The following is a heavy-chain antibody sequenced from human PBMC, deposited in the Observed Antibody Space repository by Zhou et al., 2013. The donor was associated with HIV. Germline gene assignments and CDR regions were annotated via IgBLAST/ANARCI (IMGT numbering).Heavy chain of an antibody. CDR3: ARHIGWGATDAFDI. Sequence: QVQLVQSGAEVKKPGASVKLSCKASGYTFTTYFLHWVRQAPGQGLEWMGIINPGGGTTSYAQRFKGRVTMTSDTSTSAVYMELSSLGSEDTAVYYCARHIGWGATDAFDIWGQGTMVTVSS. J-gene: IGHJ3*02. CDR1: GYTFTTYF. D-gene: IGHD1-26*01. CDR2: INPGGGTT. V-gene: IGHV1-46*01.